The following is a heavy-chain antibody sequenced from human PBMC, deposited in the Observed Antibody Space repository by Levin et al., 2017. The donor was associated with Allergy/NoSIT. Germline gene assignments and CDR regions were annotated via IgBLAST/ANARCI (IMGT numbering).Heavy chain of an antibody. Sequence: GGSLRLSCAASGFTFSSYAMNWVRQAPGKGLEWVATISGSGGNTFYADSVKGRFTISRDNSKNTLYLQMNSLRAEDTAVNYCSKGPLSHGVVVITNLGFDYWGQGTLVTVSS. CDR3: SKGPLSHGVVVITNLGFDY. CDR2: ISGSGGNT. D-gene: IGHD3-22*01. CDR1: GFTFSSYA. V-gene: IGHV3-23*01. J-gene: IGHJ4*02.